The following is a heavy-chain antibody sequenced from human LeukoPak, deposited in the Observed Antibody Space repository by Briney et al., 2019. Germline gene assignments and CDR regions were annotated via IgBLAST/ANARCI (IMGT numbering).Heavy chain of an antibody. CDR2: IYYSGST. CDR1: GGSISSYY. CDR3: ARDPMVVAAPFDY. D-gene: IGHD2-15*01. J-gene: IGHJ4*02. Sequence: SETLSLTCTVSGGSISSYYWTWIRQPPGKGLEWIGYIYYSGSTYYNPSLKSRVTISVDTSKNQFSLKLSSVTAADTAVYYCARDPMVVAAPFDYWGQGTLVTVSS. V-gene: IGHV4-59*12.